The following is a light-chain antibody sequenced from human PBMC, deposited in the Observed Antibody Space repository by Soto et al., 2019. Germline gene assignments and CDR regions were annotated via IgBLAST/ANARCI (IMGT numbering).Light chain of an antibody. V-gene: IGKV1-5*01. Sequence: DIQMTQSPSTLSASVGDRVTITCRASQSISNWLAWYQQIPGKAPNLLIYDASTLESGVPSRFSGSGSGTEFTLTISSLQPDDFSTYYCQQYNNFPSTFGQGTRWIS. CDR2: DAS. CDR1: QSISNW. J-gene: IGKJ1*01. CDR3: QQYNNFPST.